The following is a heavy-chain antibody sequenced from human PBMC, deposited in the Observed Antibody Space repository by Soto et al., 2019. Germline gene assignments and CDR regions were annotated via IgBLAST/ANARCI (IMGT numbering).Heavy chain of an antibody. CDR3: ARDEVHNGPPVLDY. CDR2: IIPILGIA. V-gene: IGHV1-69*04. D-gene: IGHD2-8*01. CDR1: SNT. Sequence: SNTRWSPRQSTGQGLEWIGRIIPILGIANYAQKFQGRVTITADKSTSTAYMELSSLRSEDTAVYYCARDEVHNGPPVLDYWGQGTPVTVS. J-gene: IGHJ4*02.